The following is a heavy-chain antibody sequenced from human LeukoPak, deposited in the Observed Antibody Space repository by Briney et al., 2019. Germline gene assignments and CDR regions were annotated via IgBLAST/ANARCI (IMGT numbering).Heavy chain of an antibody. Sequence: GGSLRLSCAASGFTFSSHGMSWVRQAPGKGLEWVSGINWNGGSTGYADSVKGRFTISRDNAKNSLYLQMNSLRAEDTAVYYCARDKIVGATHLDHWGQGTLVTVSS. CDR1: GFTFSSHG. CDR3: ARDKIVGATHLDH. J-gene: IGHJ5*02. CDR2: INWNGGST. V-gene: IGHV3-20*04. D-gene: IGHD1-26*01.